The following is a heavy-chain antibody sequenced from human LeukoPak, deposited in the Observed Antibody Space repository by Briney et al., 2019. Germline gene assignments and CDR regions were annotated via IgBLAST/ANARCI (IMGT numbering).Heavy chain of an antibody. CDR2: IYTSGST. V-gene: IGHV4-59*10. Sequence: SETLSLTCAVYGGSFSGYYWSWIRQPAGKGLEWIGRIYTSGSTTYNPSLKSRVTISVDTSKNQFSLKLSSVTAADTAVYCCARAVGITKVRGVKFDPWGQGTLVTVSS. D-gene: IGHD3-10*01. CDR1: GGSFSGYY. J-gene: IGHJ5*02. CDR3: ARAVGITKVRGVKFDP.